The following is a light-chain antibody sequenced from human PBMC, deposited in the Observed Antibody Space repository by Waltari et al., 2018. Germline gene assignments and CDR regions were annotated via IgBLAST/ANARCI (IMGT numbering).Light chain of an antibody. CDR2: KAS. V-gene: IGKV2-30*02. J-gene: IGKJ2*01. Sequence: DVVMTQSPLSLSVTLGQPASISCRSSQSLVHSDGLTYLNWFQQRPGQSPRRLIYKASRRESGVPDRFSASGSGTDFTLQISRVEAEDVGVYYCMQGTHWPLYTFGQGTKLEI. CDR1: QSLVHSDGLTY. CDR3: MQGTHWPLYT.